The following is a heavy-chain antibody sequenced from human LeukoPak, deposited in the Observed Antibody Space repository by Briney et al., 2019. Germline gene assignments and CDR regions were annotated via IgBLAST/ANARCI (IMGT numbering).Heavy chain of an antibody. CDR1: GGSISSSSYY. CDR3: ARGNYEYVWGGIDY. J-gene: IGHJ4*02. D-gene: IGHD3-16*01. CDR2: IYYSGST. Sequence: SETLSLTCTVSGGSISSSSYYWGWIRQPPGKGLEWIASIYYSGSTYYNPSLKSRVTISVDTSKNQFSLKLSSVTAADTAVYYCARGNYEYVWGGIDYWGQGTLVTVSS. V-gene: IGHV4-39*01.